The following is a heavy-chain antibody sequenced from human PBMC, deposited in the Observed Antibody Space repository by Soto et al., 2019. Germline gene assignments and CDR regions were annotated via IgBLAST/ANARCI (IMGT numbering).Heavy chain of an antibody. D-gene: IGHD6-13*01. V-gene: IGHV6-1*01. CDR2: TYYRSKWCN. J-gene: IGHJ6*02. CDR3: GRERQQLAPVLVYYGMDV. CDR1: GDSVFSNSAT. Sequence: PSQTLSLTCAISGDSVFSNSATWNCVRQSPSRGLEWLGRTYYRSKWCNDFAVSVRSRITINPDTSKNQFSLQLNSVTPEDTAVYYCGRERQQLAPVLVYYGMDVWGQGTTVTVSS.